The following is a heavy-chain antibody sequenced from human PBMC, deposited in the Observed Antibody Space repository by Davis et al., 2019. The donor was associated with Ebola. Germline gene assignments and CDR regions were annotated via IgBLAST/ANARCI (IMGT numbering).Heavy chain of an antibody. CDR3: ARGTYYDFWSGYYPYYYGMDV. CDR2: IYYSGST. D-gene: IGHD3-3*01. CDR1: GGSISSSSYY. Sequence: SETLSLTCTVSGGSISSSSYYWGWIRQPPGKGLEWIGSIYYSGSTYYNPSLKSRVTISVDTSKNQFSLKLSSVTAADTAVYYCARGTYYDFWSGYYPYYYGMDVWGQGTTVTVSS. V-gene: IGHV4-39*01. J-gene: IGHJ6*02.